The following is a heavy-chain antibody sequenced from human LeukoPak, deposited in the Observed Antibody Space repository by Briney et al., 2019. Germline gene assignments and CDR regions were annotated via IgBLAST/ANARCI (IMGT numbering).Heavy chain of an antibody. J-gene: IGHJ4*02. CDR2: IHYSGST. V-gene: IGHV4-39*07. CDR1: YGSISRSTYY. Sequence: SETLSLTCTVSYGSISRSTYYWGWIRQPPRKGLEYIASIHYSGSTYDNPSLKSRVTISVDTSKNQFSLKLSSVTAADTAVYYCARARITIFGVVFDYWGQGTLVTVSS. CDR3: ARARITIFGVVFDY. D-gene: IGHD3-3*01.